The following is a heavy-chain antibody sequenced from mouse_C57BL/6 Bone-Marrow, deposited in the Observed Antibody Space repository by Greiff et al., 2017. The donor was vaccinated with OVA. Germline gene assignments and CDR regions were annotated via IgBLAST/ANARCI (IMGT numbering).Heavy chain of an antibody. CDR3: ARHGLYDYDWFAY. V-gene: IGHV5-6*01. CDR2: ISSGGSYT. J-gene: IGHJ3*01. Sequence: VQLKESGGDLVKPGGSLKLSCAASGFTFSSYGMSWVRQTPDKRLEWVATISSGGSYTYYPDSVKGRFTISRENAKNTLYLQMSSLKSEDTAMYYCARHGLYDYDWFAYWGQGTLVTVSA. CDR1: GFTFSSYG. D-gene: IGHD2-4*01.